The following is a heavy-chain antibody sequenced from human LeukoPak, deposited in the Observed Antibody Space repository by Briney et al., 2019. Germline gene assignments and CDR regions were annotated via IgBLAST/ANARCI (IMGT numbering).Heavy chain of an antibody. J-gene: IGHJ4*02. CDR2: IKSRADDGTT. CDR1: GINFNNTW. CDR3: ATTWSSRKGFDY. D-gene: IGHD3-10*01. Sequence: GGSLRLSCTASGINFNNTWMSWVRQAPGKGLEWVGRIKSRADDGTTETAAPVKGGFTISRSDSENTLFLLMDSLKVEDTAVYYCATTWSSRKGFDYWGQGTLVSVSS. V-gene: IGHV3-15*01.